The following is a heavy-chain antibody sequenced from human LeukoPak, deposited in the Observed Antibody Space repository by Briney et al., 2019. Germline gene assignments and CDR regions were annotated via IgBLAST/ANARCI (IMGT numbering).Heavy chain of an antibody. CDR1: GFTVSDNY. CDR3: ARRTQFGSELNWYFDL. D-gene: IGHD3-10*01. V-gene: IGHV3-53*01. Sequence: PGGSLRLSCAASGFTVSDNYMNWVRQAPGEGLEWVSVIYKDGNTYYADSVKGRFTSSRGDAKNSLYLQMNSLRAEDTAVYYCARRTQFGSELNWYFDLWGRGTLVTVSS. J-gene: IGHJ2*01. CDR2: IYKDGNT.